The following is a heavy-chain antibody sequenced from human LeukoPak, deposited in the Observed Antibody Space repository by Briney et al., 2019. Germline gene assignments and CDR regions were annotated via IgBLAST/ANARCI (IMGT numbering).Heavy chain of an antibody. CDR3: ARGASGYSYG. Sequence: SETLSLTCTVSAGSISSYYWSWIRQPPGKGLEWIGYISYSGSTNYNPSLKSRVTISIDTSKNQFSLKLSSVTAADTAVYYCARGASGYSYGWGQGTLVTVSS. V-gene: IGHV4-59*01. D-gene: IGHD5-18*01. CDR2: ISYSGST. J-gene: IGHJ4*02. CDR1: AGSISSYY.